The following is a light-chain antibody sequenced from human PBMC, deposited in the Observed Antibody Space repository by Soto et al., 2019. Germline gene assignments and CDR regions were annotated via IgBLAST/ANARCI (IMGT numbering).Light chain of an antibody. J-gene: IGKJ5*01. CDR2: DAS. CDR3: QQRSNWPIT. Sequence: MVMTQSPATLSVSPGERFTLXXRTSHSVNSHVAWYQQKPGQAPRXLIYDASNRATGIPARFSGSGSGTDFTLTISSLEPEDFAVYYCQQRSNWPITCGQGTRLEI. V-gene: IGKV3-11*01. CDR1: HSVNSH.